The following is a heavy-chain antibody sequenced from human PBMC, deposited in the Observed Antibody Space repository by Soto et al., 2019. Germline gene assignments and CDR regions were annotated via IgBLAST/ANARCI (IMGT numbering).Heavy chain of an antibody. Sequence: PGGSLRLSCAASGFTFSMYAMTWVRQAPGKGLEWVSTIRGSGANTYYADSVKGRFTISRDNSKNTVYLQMNSLRAEDTAVYYCAKEADHFYYYDMDVWGQGTTVTVSS. CDR3: AKEADHFYYYDMDV. V-gene: IGHV3-23*01. J-gene: IGHJ6*02. D-gene: IGHD6-19*01. CDR1: GFTFSMYA. CDR2: IRGSGANT.